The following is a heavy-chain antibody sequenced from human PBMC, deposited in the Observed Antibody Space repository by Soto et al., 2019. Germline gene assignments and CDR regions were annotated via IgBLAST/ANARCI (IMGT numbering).Heavy chain of an antibody. CDR2: IIPIFGTA. D-gene: IGHD5-18*01. CDR3: ARDGRSRGYSYGYDY. J-gene: IGHJ4*02. V-gene: IGHV1-69*13. CDR1: GDTFSSYA. Sequence: GASVKVSCKASGDTFSSYAISWVRQAPGQGLEWMGGIIPIFGTANYAQKFQGRVTITADESTSTAYMELSSLRSEDTAVYYCARDGRSRGYSYGYDYWGQGTLVTVSS.